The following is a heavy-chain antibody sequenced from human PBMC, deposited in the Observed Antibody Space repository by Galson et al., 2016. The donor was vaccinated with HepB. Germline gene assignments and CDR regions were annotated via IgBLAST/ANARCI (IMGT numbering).Heavy chain of an antibody. CDR1: GFTFSSYW. Sequence: SLRLSCAASGFTFSSYWMHWVRQPPGKGLVWVSRLNTDGSSTDYADSVKGRFTISRDNAKNTLHLQMNSLRPEDTAVYYCVRGPYGDVDYWGQGTLVTVSS. CDR3: VRGPYGDVDY. CDR2: LNTDGSST. D-gene: IGHD4-17*01. J-gene: IGHJ4*02. V-gene: IGHV3-74*01.